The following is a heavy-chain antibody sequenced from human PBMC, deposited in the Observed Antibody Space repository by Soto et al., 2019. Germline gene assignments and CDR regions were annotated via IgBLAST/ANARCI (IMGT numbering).Heavy chain of an antibody. CDR3: ARRGGGVVLAATTPFDY. CDR1: SGSITSANW. V-gene: IGHV4-4*02. D-gene: IGHD2-15*01. J-gene: IGHJ4*02. CDR2: IYHSGST. Sequence: QVPLQESGPRLVRPSGTLSLTCTVSSGSITSANWWSWVRQPPGRGLEWICEIYHSGSTNYNLSLKSRVTLSVDKSKNQFSLSLSSVTAADTAMYYCARRGGGVVLAATTPFDYWGQGTLVTVSS.